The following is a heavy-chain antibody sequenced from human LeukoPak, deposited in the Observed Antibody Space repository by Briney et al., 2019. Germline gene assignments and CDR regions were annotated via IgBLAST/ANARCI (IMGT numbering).Heavy chain of an antibody. D-gene: IGHD3-22*01. V-gene: IGHV4-59*01. J-gene: IGHJ5*02. Sequence: SETLSLTCTVSGGSISNYYWSWIRQPPGKGLEWIGYIYYSETTNYNPSLKSRVTISEDTSKNQFSLKLSSVTAADTAVYYCARAYYYDSSGYSLGGFDPWGQGILVTVSS. CDR1: GGSISNYY. CDR2: IYYSETT. CDR3: ARAYYYDSSGYSLGGFDP.